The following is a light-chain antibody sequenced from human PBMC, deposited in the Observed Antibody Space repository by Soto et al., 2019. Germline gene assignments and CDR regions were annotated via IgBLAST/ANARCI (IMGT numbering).Light chain of an antibody. J-gene: IGLJ1*01. Sequence: SVLTQPRSVSGSLGQSVTISCTGTSSYVGGYNYVSWYQQHPGKAPKLMIYDVSKRPSGVPDRFSGSKSGNTASLTISGLQAEDEADYYCCSYAGSYSYVFGTGTKVTVL. CDR1: SSYVGGYNY. V-gene: IGLV2-11*01. CDR2: DVS. CDR3: CSYAGSYSYV.